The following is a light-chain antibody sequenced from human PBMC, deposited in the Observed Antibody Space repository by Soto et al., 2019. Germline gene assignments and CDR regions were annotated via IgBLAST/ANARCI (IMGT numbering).Light chain of an antibody. V-gene: IGKV3D-20*02. CDR3: QQRGHWPRT. CDR1: QSVSNNY. Sequence: EILLTQSPGTLSLSPGERATLSCRASQSVSNNYLAWYQQKPGQAPRLLIYDSSKRDTDIPARFSGGGSGTDFTLTISRLEPEDFEFYYCQQRGHWPRTFGQGTKVDIK. J-gene: IGKJ1*01. CDR2: DSS.